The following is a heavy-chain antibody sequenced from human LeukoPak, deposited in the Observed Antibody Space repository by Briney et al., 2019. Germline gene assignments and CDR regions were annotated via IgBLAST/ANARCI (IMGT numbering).Heavy chain of an antibody. CDR1: GGSVTSGGYY. V-gene: IGHV4-61*02. J-gene: IGHJ4*02. Sequence: PSETLSLTCSVSGGSVTSGGYYWSWMRQPAGKGLEWIGRISTSGSTNYNPSLKSRVTMSLDTSKNQFSLKLNSLTAADTAVYYCARGAALAIDYWGQGALVTVSS. CDR3: ARGAALAIDY. CDR2: ISTSGST. D-gene: IGHD2-15*01.